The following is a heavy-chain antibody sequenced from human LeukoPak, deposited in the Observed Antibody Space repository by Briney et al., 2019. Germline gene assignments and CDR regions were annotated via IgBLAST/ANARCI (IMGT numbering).Heavy chain of an antibody. CDR1: GYTFTGYY. V-gene: IGHV1-2*02. D-gene: IGHD1-26*01. CDR2: INPNSGGT. CDR3: ARDFIVGARFGEYYYYGMDV. Sequence: ASVKVSCKASGYTFTGYYMHWVRQAPGQGLEWMGWINPNSGGTNYAQKFQGRVTMTRDTSISTAYMELSRLRSDDTAVYYCARDFIVGARFGEYYYYGMDVWGQGTTVTVSS. J-gene: IGHJ6*02.